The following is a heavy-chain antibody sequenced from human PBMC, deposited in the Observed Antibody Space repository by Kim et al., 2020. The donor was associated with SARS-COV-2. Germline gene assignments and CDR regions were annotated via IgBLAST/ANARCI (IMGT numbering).Heavy chain of an antibody. CDR2: INPNSGGT. CDR1: GYTFTGYY. J-gene: IGHJ3*02. CDR3: ARDGAGDTAMVEDDAFDI. V-gene: IGHV1-2*06. D-gene: IGHD5-18*01. Sequence: ASVKVSCKASGYTFTGYYMHWVRQAPGQGLEWMGRINPNSGGTNYAQKFQGRVTMTRDTSISTAYMELSRLRSDDTAVYYCARDGAGDTAMVEDDAFDIWGQGRMVTVSS.